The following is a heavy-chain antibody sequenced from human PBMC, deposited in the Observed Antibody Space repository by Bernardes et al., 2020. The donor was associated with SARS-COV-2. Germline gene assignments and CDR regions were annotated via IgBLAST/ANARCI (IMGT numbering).Heavy chain of an antibody. Sequence: SESLYLTCTVSGGSISSYYWSWIRQPPGKGLEWIGFMYYSGRAYYNPSLKSRVTISVDTSSNQFSLTVSSVTAADTAVYYCARLPTDYYDSSAYYLYYFDYWGQGTLAIVSS. CDR3: ARLPTDYYDSSAYYLYYFDY. V-gene: IGHV4-59*01. J-gene: IGHJ4*02. D-gene: IGHD3-22*01. CDR2: MYYSGRA. CDR1: GGSISSYY.